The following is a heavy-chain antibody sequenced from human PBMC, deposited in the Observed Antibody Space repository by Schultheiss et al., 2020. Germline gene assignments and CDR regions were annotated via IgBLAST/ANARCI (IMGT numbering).Heavy chain of an antibody. V-gene: IGHV3-23*01. CDR2: ISNEAVST. CDR3: AREGDYYDSSGYYYDGIDY. Sequence: ESLKISCAGSGFSFSNYAMNWVRKAPGKGLEWVSGISNEAVSTYYADSVKGRFTISRDNFENTVYLQMNRLRAEDTAVYYCAREGDYYDSSGYYYDGIDYWGQGTLVTVSS. J-gene: IGHJ4*02. CDR1: GFSFSNYA. D-gene: IGHD3-22*01.